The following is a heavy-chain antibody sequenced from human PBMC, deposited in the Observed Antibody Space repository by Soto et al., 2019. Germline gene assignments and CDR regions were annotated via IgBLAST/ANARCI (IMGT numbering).Heavy chain of an antibody. CDR1: GYTLTSYY. V-gene: IGHV1-46*01. J-gene: IGHJ4*02. D-gene: IGHD3-16*01. Sequence: ASVKVSCKASGYTLTSYYMHWVRQSPGQGLEWMGIITPRGGSPRYAQNFQGRVTMTRDTSTSTVDMELSSLSSEDTAVYYCADEGRGGSQNLDDCGQVTRVTVSS. CDR2: ITPRGGSP. CDR3: ADEGRGGSQNLDD.